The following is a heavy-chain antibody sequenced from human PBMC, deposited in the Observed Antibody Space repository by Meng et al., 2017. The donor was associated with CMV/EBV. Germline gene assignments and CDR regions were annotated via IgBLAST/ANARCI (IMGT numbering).Heavy chain of an antibody. Sequence: SETLSLTCTVSGGSISSSSYYWGWIRQPPGKGLEWIGSIYYSGSTYYNPSLKSRVTISVDTSKNQFSLKLSSVTAADTAVYYCARGDIVEVPGAHYYYYGMDVWGQGTTVTVSS. D-gene: IGHD2-2*01. CDR1: GGSISSSSYY. CDR2: IYYSGST. V-gene: IGHV4-39*07. CDR3: ARGDIVEVPGAHYYYYGMDV. J-gene: IGHJ6*02.